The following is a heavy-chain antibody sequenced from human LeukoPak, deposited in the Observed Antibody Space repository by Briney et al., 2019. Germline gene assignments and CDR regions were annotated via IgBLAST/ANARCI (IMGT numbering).Heavy chain of an antibody. CDR1: GFTFSSYE. J-gene: IGHJ4*02. D-gene: IGHD6-19*01. CDR3: ARIYSSGSGYYFDY. CDR2: ISSSGSTL. Sequence: RGSLRRSCAASGFTFSSYEMNWVRQAPGKGLEWVSYISSSGSTLYYADSVKGRFTIPRDNAKNSLYLQMNSLRAEDTALYYCARIYSSGSGYYFDYWGQGTLVTVSS. V-gene: IGHV3-48*03.